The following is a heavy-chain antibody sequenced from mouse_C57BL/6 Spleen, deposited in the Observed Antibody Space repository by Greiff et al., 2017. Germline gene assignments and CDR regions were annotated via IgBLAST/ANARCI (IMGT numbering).Heavy chain of an antibody. CDR1: GFTFSSYA. CDR2: ISDGGSYT. Sequence: EVQLVESGGGLVKPGGSLKLSCAASGFTFSSYAMSWVRQTPEKRLEWVATISDGGSYTYYPDNVKGRFTISRDNAKNNLYLQMSHLKSEDTAMYYCARDYDEGAWFAYWGQGTLVTVSA. V-gene: IGHV5-4*01. D-gene: IGHD2-12*01. J-gene: IGHJ3*01. CDR3: ARDYDEGAWFAY.